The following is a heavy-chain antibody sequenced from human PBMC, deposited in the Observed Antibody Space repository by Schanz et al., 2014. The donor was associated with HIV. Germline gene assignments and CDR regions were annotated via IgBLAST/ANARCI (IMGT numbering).Heavy chain of an antibody. J-gene: IGHJ4*02. Sequence: EVQLVESGGRLVQPGGSLRLSCAASGFTFSTHWMSWVRQAPGKGLEWGAIIGYDGSNKYYADSVKGRFTISRDKAKNSLYLQMNSLRDEDTAVYYCARAGVTDLFDHWGQGTLVTVSS. V-gene: IGHV3-7*01. CDR3: ARAGVTDLFDH. CDR1: GFTFSTHW. D-gene: IGHD2-21*02. CDR2: IGYDGSNK.